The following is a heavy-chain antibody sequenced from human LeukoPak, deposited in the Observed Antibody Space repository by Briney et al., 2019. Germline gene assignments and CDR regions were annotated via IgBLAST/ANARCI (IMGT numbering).Heavy chain of an antibody. V-gene: IGHV3-33*01. Sequence: PTGGSLRLSCAASGFTFSSYGMHWVRQAPGKGLEWVAVIWYDGSNKYYADSVKGRFTISRDNSKNTLYLQMNSLRAEDTAVYYCARDPMRYCSSTSCYYFDYWGQGTLVTVSP. D-gene: IGHD2-2*01. CDR3: ARDPMRYCSSTSCYYFDY. CDR1: GFTFSSYG. J-gene: IGHJ4*02. CDR2: IWYDGSNK.